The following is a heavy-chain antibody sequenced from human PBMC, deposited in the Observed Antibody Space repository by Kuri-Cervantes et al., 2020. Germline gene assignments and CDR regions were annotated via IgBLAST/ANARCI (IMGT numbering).Heavy chain of an antibody. D-gene: IGHD3-22*01. CDR3: AKDRLETGTYYCEH. Sequence: GGSLRLSCAASGFTFSSYSMNWVHQVPGKGLEWVSYISSSSSYIYYADSVKGRFTISRDNAKNSLYLQMNSLRPEDTAFYYCAKDRLETGTYYCEHWGQGTLVTVSS. CDR1: GFTFSSYS. J-gene: IGHJ4*02. V-gene: IGHV3-21*05. CDR2: ISSSSSYI.